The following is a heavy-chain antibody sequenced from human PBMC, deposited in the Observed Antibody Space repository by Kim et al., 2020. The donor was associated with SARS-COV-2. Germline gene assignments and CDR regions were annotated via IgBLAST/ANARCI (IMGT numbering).Heavy chain of an antibody. CDR2: IYYSGST. D-gene: IGHD6-19*01. Sequence: SETLSLTCTVSGGSISSYYWTWIRQPPGKGLEWIGYIYYSGSTNYNPSLKSRVTTSVDTSKKQFSLRLSSVTAADRAVYYCAREQWLGYNSYYFDHWGQGTLVTVSS. CDR1: GGSISSYY. CDR3: AREQWLGYNSYYFDH. V-gene: IGHV4-59*01. J-gene: IGHJ4*02.